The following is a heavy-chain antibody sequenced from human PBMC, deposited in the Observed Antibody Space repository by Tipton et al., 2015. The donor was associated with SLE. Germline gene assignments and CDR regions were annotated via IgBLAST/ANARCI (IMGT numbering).Heavy chain of an antibody. Sequence: LRLSCTVSGGSISSHYWSWIRQPPGKGLEWIGYIYYSGSISYNPSLKSRVTISVDTSKNQFSLKLSSVTAADTAVYYCARGPRTSYFFDFWGQGTLVTVSS. CDR1: GGSISSHY. J-gene: IGHJ4*02. CDR3: ARGPRTSYFFDF. V-gene: IGHV4-59*11. CDR2: IYYSGSI. D-gene: IGHD3/OR15-3a*01.